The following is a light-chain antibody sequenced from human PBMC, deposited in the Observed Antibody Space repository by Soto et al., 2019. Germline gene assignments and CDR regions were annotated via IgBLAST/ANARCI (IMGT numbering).Light chain of an antibody. CDR1: SSDVGHYDY. J-gene: IGLJ1*01. CDR3: CSLTTSHTYV. V-gene: IGLV2-14*03. Sequence: QSALPQPASVSGSPGQSITISCTGTSSDVGHYDYVSWYQQHPGKAPKLMIYHVPYRPPGVSNRYSGSKSGNSASLTISGLQADDEAHYYCCSLTTSHTYVFGSGTKLTVL. CDR2: HVP.